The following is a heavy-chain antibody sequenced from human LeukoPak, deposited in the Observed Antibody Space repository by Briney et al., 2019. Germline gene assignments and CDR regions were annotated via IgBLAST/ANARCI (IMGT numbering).Heavy chain of an antibody. Sequence: GGSLRLSCAASGFTFSSYALTWVRQAPGKGLEWVSAFSGSSDSTLFADSVKGRFTISRDNSKNTLYLQMNSLRAEDTAVYYCAKTQRDCSSTSCSRYFGMDVWGQGTTVTVSS. V-gene: IGHV3-23*01. D-gene: IGHD2-2*01. CDR2: FSGSSDST. CDR3: AKTQRDCSSTSCSRYFGMDV. CDR1: GFTFSSYA. J-gene: IGHJ6*02.